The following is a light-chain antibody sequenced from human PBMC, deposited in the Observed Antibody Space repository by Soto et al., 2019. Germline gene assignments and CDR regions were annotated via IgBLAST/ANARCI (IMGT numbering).Light chain of an antibody. V-gene: IGLV2-11*01. CDR3: CSSAGSSTVL. CDR2: DVS. J-gene: IGLJ2*01. CDR1: SSDVGGYNY. Sequence: QSVLTQPRSVSGSPGQSVTISCSGTSSDVGGYNYVSWYRQHPGKAPELMIYDVSLRPSGVTDRFSGSKSGNTASLTISGLHAEDEADYYCCSSAGSSTVLFGGGTKLTVL.